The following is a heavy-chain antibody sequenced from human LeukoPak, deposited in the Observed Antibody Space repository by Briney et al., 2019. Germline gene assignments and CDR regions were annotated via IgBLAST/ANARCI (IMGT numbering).Heavy chain of an antibody. CDR3: ARDKAGGSRFRYYYYGMDV. CDR1: GGSISSYY. CDR2: IYYSGST. V-gene: IGHV4-59*01. D-gene: IGHD4-23*01. J-gene: IGHJ6*02. Sequence: SEALSLTCTVSGGSISSYYWSWIRQPPGKGLEWIGYIYYSGSTNYNPSLKSRVTISVDTSKNQFSLKLSSVTAADTAVYYCARDKAGGSRFRYYYYGMDVWGQGTTVAVSS.